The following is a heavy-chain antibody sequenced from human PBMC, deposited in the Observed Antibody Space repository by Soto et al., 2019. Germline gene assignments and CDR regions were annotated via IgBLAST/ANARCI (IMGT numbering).Heavy chain of an antibody. CDR2: ISAYNGNT. CDR3: ARVKGSGYHNWFDP. V-gene: IGHV1-18*01. J-gene: IGHJ5*02. Sequence: ASVKVSCKASGYTFASYGISWVRQAPGQGLEWMGWISAYNGNTNYAQKLQGRVTMTTDTSTSTAYMELRSLRSDDTAVYYCARVKGSGYHNWFDPWGQRTLVTVSS. CDR1: GYTFASYG. D-gene: IGHD3-22*01.